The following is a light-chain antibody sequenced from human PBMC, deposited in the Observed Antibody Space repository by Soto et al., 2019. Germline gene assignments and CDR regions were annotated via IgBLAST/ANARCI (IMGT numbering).Light chain of an antibody. CDR2: GAS. CDR1: QSVSSSY. CDR3: QQYNSWPRT. J-gene: IGKJ1*01. V-gene: IGKV3-20*01. Sequence: EIVLTQSPGTLSLSPGERATLSCRASQSVSSSYLAWYQQKPGQAPRLLIYGASSRATGIPDRFSGSGSGTDFTLTISSLQSEDFATYYCQQYNSWPRTFGQGTKVDIK.